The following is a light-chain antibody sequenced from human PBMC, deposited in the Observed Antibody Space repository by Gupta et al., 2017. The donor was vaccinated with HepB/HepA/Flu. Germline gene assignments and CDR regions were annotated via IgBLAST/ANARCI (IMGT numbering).Light chain of an antibody. Sequence: EIVLTQSPATLSVSPGERVTLSCRASQSLSSSLAWYRQRPGQAPRLLIYGASTRATGVAARFSGSGSGTEFTLTISSLQSEDFAIYYCQQDKNWPVAFGRGTKVEIK. CDR2: GAS. J-gene: IGKJ4*01. V-gene: IGKV3-15*01. CDR3: QQDKNWPVA. CDR1: QSLSSS.